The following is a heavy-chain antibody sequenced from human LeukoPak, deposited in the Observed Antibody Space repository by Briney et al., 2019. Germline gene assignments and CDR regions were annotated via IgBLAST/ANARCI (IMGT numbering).Heavy chain of an antibody. Sequence: SVKVSCKASGGTLSSYAISWVRQAPGQGLEWMGGIIPIFGTANYAQKFQGRVTITADKSTSTAYMELSSLRSEDAAVYYCASYAAAAGNWGQGTLVTVSS. CDR1: GGTLSSYA. D-gene: IGHD6-13*01. CDR3: ASYAAAAGN. CDR2: IIPIFGTA. J-gene: IGHJ4*02. V-gene: IGHV1-69*06.